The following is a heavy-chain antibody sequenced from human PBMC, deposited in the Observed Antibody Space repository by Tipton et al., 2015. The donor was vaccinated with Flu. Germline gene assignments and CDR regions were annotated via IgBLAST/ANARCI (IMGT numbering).Heavy chain of an antibody. CDR3: AGGSGWLITD. Sequence: SLRLSCAASGFRFNTFWMNWVRQAPGKGLEWVAIIKQDASEKLYVDSVEGRFTISRDNAKNSLSLQMDSLRGDDTAVYYCAGGSGWLITDWGQGTLVTFSS. CDR2: IKQDASEK. J-gene: IGHJ4*02. D-gene: IGHD6-19*01. V-gene: IGHV3-7*01. CDR1: GFRFNTFW.